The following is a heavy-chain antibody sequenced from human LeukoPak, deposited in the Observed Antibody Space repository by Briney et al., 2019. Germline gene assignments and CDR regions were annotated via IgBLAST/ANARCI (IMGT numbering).Heavy chain of an antibody. V-gene: IGHV3-15*01. CDR2: IKSKTDGGTT. Sequence: GGSLRLSCTASGFTFGDYAMSWVRQAPGKGLEWVGRIKSKTDGGTTDYAAPVKGRFTISRDDSKNTLYLQMNSLKTEDTAVYYCTTHPGIYSSSWYALWYFDLWGRGTLVTVSS. J-gene: IGHJ2*01. CDR1: GFTFGDYA. CDR3: TTHPGIYSSSWYALWYFDL. D-gene: IGHD6-13*01.